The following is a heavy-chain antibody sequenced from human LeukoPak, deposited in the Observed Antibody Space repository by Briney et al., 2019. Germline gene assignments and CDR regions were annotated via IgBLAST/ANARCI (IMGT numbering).Heavy chain of an antibody. J-gene: IGHJ6*02. V-gene: IGHV1-2*02. CDR1: GYTFTGYY. D-gene: IGHD2-21*02. CDR3: AASSCGGDCYSGYYYYGMDV. Sequence: ASVKVSCKASGYTFTGYYIHWVRQAPGQALEWMGWINPNSGGTNYAQKFQGRVTMTRDTSISTAYMELSRLRSDDTAVYYCAASSCGGDCYSGYYYYGMDVWGQGNTFTVSS. CDR2: INPNSGGT.